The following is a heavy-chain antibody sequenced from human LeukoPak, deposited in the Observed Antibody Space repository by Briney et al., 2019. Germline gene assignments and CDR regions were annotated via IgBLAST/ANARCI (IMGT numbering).Heavy chain of an antibody. J-gene: IGHJ3*02. CDR1: GGTFSSYA. CDR3: ARGGSFDDAFDI. V-gene: IGHV1-69*05. CDR2: IIPIFGTA. D-gene: IGHD1-26*01. Sequence: SVKVSCKASGGTFSSYAISWVRQAPGQGLEWMGGIIPIFGTANYAQKFQGRVTMTTDTSTSTAYMELRSLRSDDTAVYYCARGGSFDDAFDIWDQGTMVTVSS.